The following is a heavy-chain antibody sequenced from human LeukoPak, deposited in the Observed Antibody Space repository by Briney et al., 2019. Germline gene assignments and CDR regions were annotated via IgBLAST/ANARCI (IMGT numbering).Heavy chain of an antibody. CDR1: GLTVSSYG. Sequence: GGSLRLSCGASGLTVSSYGMSWVRQAPGKGLEWVSTIIGSAVNTYYADSVKGRFTISRDDSKNTVYLQMNSLRAEDTAVYYCARSYDYGDFNWFDPWGQGTLVTVSS. V-gene: IGHV3-23*01. CDR2: IIGSAVNT. CDR3: ARSYDYGDFNWFDP. J-gene: IGHJ5*02. D-gene: IGHD4-17*01.